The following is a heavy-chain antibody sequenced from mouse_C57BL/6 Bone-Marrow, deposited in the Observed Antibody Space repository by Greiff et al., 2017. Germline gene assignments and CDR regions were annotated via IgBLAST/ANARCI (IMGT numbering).Heavy chain of an antibody. Sequence: EVQVVESGGGLVQPKGSLKLSCAASGFTFNTYAMHWVRQAPGKGLEWVARIRSKSSNYASYYADSVQDRFPISRDDSQSMLYLQMNNLQTEDTAMYYCVSKVMEGTHCYARDYWGQGTSVTVSS. J-gene: IGHJ4*01. CDR1: GFTFNTYA. D-gene: IGHD2-3*01. CDR2: IRSKSSNYAS. V-gene: IGHV10-3*01. CDR3: VSKVMEGTHCYARDY.